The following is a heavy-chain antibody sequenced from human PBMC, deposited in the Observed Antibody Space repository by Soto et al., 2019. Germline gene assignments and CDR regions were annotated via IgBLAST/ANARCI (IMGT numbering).Heavy chain of an antibody. D-gene: IGHD4-17*01. CDR2: IKQDGSEK. Sequence: GGSLRLSCAASGSTFSSYWMSWVRQAPGKGLEWVANIKQDGSEKYYVDSVKGRFTISRDNAKNSLYLQMNSLRAEDTAVYYCARVGTVTHFDYWGQGTLVTVSS. CDR1: GSTFSSYW. CDR3: ARVGTVTHFDY. J-gene: IGHJ4*02. V-gene: IGHV3-7*01.